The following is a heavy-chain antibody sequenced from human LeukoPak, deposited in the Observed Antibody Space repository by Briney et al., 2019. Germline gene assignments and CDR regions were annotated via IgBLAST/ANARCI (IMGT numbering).Heavy chain of an antibody. CDR3: ARGSGRWLLKN. Sequence: PGGSLRLSCAASGFTFSSHEMNWVRQAPGKGLEWVSYISSSGSTIYYADSVKGRFTISRDNAKNSLYLQMNSLRAEDTAVYYCARGSGRWLLKNWGQGTLVTVSS. D-gene: IGHD5-24*01. CDR1: GFTFSSHE. CDR2: ISSSGSTI. J-gene: IGHJ4*02. V-gene: IGHV3-48*03.